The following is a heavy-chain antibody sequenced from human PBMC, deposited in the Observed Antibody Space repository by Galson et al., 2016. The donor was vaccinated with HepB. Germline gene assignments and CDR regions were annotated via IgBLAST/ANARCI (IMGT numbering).Heavy chain of an antibody. CDR3: ARDLLHFVLVPAAGTFDI. V-gene: IGHV3-7*01. J-gene: IGHJ3*02. CDR1: GFTFSSYW. Sequence: SLRLSCAASGFTFSSYWMSWVRQAPGKGLEWVANIKQDGSEKFYVDSVKGRFTISGDNAKNSLYLQLNSLRAEDTAVYYCARDLLHFVLVPAAGTFDIWGQGTMVTVSS. CDR2: IKQDGSEK. D-gene: IGHD2-2*01.